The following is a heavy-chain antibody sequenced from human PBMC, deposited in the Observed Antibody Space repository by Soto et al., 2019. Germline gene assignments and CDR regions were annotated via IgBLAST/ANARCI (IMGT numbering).Heavy chain of an antibody. CDR3: AKEIVGDIVVVPAAIGWYYYGMDV. V-gene: IGHV3-30*18. Sequence: GGSLRLSCAASGFTFSSYGMHWVRQAPGKGLEWVAVISYDGSNKYYADSVKGRFTISRDNSKNTLYLQMNSLRAEDTAVYYCAKEIVGDIVVVPAAIGWYYYGMDVWGQGTTVTVSS. D-gene: IGHD2-2*02. J-gene: IGHJ6*02. CDR2: ISYDGSNK. CDR1: GFTFSSYG.